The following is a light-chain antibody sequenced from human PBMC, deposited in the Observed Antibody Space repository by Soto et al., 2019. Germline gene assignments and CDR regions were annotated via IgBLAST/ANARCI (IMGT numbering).Light chain of an antibody. CDR2: AAS. CDR1: QNIFSS. CDR3: QQSYNRPPIT. V-gene: IGKV1-39*01. J-gene: IGKJ5*01. Sequence: DIQMSQSPSARSASVADRVTITCLAGQNIFSSLKWYQQRPGSAPTLLIYAASSLQSGVPSRFRGSGYGTDFALTITSLQPEDFAIYYCQQSYNRPPITFGQGTRLEIK.